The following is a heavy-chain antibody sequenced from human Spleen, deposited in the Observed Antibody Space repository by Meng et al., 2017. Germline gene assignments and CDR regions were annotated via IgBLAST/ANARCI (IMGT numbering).Heavy chain of an antibody. CDR2: ISGTGGTR. CDR3: AKTSYGNSWSYYFDA. J-gene: IGHJ4*01. V-gene: IGHV3-11*01. Sequence: GESLKISCAASGFSLSGYYIKWIRQAPGKGLEWISYISGTGGTRYYADSVKGRFTSSRDNAKNSLYLQLNSLRAEETAIYYCAKTSYGNSWSYYFDAWGQGTPVTVSS. CDR1: GFSLSGYY. D-gene: IGHD6-13*01.